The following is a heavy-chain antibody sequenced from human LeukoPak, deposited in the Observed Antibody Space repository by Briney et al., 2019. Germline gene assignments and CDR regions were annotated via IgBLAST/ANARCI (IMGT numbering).Heavy chain of an antibody. D-gene: IGHD6-6*01. J-gene: IGHJ5*02. V-gene: IGHV1-18*01. CDR1: GYTFSNFG. CDR3: ARDYEIAVRYDCFDP. Sequence: GASVKVSCKAAGYTFSNFGISWVRQAPGQGLEWMEWISGYNGETNYAQKFQGRVTMTTDTSANTAYMEVRSLRSDDTAVYYCARDYEIAVRYDCFDPWGQGTLVIVSS. CDR2: ISGYNGET.